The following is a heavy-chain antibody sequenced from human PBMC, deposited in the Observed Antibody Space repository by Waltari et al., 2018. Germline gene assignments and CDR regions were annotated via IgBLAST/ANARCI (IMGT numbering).Heavy chain of an antibody. V-gene: IGHV4-38-2*01. CDR2: IHHSGST. D-gene: IGHD2-8*01. J-gene: IGHJ4*02. CDR1: GYSLSSGYY. CDR3: ARSSPEGVYFDY. Sequence: QVQLQESGPGLVKPAETLSLTCAVSGYSLSSGYYWDWIRQPPGKGLEWSGKIHHSGSTYYNPSLKSQVTISVDTSKNQFALNLRSVTAADTAVYYCARSSPEGVYFDYWGQGTLVTVSS.